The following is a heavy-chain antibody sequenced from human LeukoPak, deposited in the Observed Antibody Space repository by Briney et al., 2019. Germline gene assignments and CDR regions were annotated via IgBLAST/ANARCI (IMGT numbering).Heavy chain of an antibody. V-gene: IGHV3-48*03. CDR3: ARDNYDSSGYYFD. CDR2: ITSSASTI. J-gene: IGHJ4*02. D-gene: IGHD3-22*01. CDR1: GFTFSSFE. Sequence: PGGSLRLSCAASGFTFSSFEMNWVRQAPGKGLEWVSYITSSASTIYYAESVKGRFTISRDNAKKSLYLQMNSLRAEDTAVYYCARDNYDSSGYYFDWGQGTLVTVSS.